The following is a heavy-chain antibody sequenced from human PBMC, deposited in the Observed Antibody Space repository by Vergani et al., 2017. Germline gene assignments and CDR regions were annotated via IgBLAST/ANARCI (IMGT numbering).Heavy chain of an antibody. Sequence: QVQLVQSGAEVKKPGSSVKVSCKASGGTFSSYAISWVRQAPGQGLEWMAWISAYNGNTNYAQKLQGRVTMTTDTSTSTAYMELRSLRSDDTAVYYCARTXTWLTGGSSGGLDYWGQGTLVTVSS. CDR2: ISAYNGNT. V-gene: IGHV1-18*01. CDR1: GGTFSSYA. CDR3: ARTXTWLTGGSSGGLDY. J-gene: IGHJ4*02. D-gene: IGHD2-15*01.